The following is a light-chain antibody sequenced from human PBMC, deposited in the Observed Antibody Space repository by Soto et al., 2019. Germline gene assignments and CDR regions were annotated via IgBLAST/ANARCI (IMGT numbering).Light chain of an antibody. CDR3: QQYDTSPRT. CDR1: QSLSSNY. CDR2: GAS. Sequence: EIVLTQSPGTPSLSPGERATLSCRASQSLSSNYLAWHQQKTGQAPRLLIYGASSRATGIPDRFSGSGSGTDFTLTITRLEPEDFAVYYCQQYDTSPRTFGQGTKVEIK. J-gene: IGKJ1*01. V-gene: IGKV3-20*01.